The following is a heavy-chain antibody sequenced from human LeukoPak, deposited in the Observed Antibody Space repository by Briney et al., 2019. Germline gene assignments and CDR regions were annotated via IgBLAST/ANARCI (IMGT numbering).Heavy chain of an antibody. D-gene: IGHD3-10*01. Sequence: PSETLSLTCAVYGGSFSGYYWSWIRQPPGKGLEWIGEINHSGSTNYNPSLKSRVTISVDTSKNQFSLKLSSVTAADTAVYHCARGGGTMVRGVLLNYYYYYMDVWGKGTTVTVSS. CDR1: GGSFSGYY. J-gene: IGHJ6*03. CDR3: ARGGGTMVRGVLLNYYYYYMDV. CDR2: INHSGST. V-gene: IGHV4-34*01.